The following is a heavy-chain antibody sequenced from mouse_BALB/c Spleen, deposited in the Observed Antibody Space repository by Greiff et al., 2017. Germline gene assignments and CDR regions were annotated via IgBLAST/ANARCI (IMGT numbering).Heavy chain of an antibody. J-gene: IGHJ3*01. Sequence: EASGFDFSRYWMSWVRQAPGKGLEWIGEINPDSSTINYTPSLKDKFIISRDNAKNTLYLQMSKVRSEDTALYYCARPRAFAYWGQGTLVTVSA. CDR1: GFDFSRYW. V-gene: IGHV4-1*02. D-gene: IGHD3-3*01. CDR3: ARPRAFAY. CDR2: INPDSSTI.